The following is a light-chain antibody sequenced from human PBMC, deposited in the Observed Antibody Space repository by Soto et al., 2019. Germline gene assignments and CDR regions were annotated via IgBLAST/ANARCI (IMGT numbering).Light chain of an antibody. V-gene: IGKV3-15*01. CDR2: GAS. CDR3: QQYNNWPPWT. J-gene: IGKJ1*01. Sequence: EIVMTQSPVTLSVSPGERATLSCRASQSVSSNLAWYQQKPGQAPGLLIYGASTRATGIPARFGGSGSGTEFTLTISSLQSEDFEIYYCQQYNNWPPWTFGQGTKVDIK. CDR1: QSVSSN.